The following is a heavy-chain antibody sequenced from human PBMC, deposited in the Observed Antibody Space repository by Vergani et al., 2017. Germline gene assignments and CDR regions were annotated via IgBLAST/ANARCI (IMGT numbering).Heavy chain of an antibody. CDR2: INWDGGNT. CDR3: AGESHYGRNYYYGIDV. Sequence: EVQLVESGGGVVRPGGSLRLSCAASGFTFEDYGMSWVRQAPGKGLEWVAGINWDGGNTGYADSVKGRFTISRGNAKNSLFLQMNSLRAEDTALYYCAGESHYGRNYYYGIDVWGQGTTVTVYS. D-gene: IGHD4-17*01. V-gene: IGHV3-20*04. J-gene: IGHJ6*02. CDR1: GFTFEDYG.